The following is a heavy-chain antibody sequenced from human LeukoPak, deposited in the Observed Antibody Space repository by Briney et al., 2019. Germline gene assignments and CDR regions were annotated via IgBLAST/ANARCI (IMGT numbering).Heavy chain of an antibody. Sequence: GGSLRLSCAASGFTFSDYYVSWIRQAPGKGLEWVSYIGSSGSTIYYADSVKGRFTISRDNAKNSLYLQMNSLRAEDTAVYYCASNYAYYYDSSGYYTTWGQGTLVTVSS. CDR1: GFTFSDYY. J-gene: IGHJ5*02. D-gene: IGHD3-22*01. CDR2: IGSSGSTI. V-gene: IGHV3-11*04. CDR3: ASNYAYYYDSSGYYTT.